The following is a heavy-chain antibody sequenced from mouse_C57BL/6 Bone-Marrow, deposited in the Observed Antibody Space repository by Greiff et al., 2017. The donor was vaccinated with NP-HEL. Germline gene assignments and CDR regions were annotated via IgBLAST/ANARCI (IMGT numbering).Heavy chain of an antibody. V-gene: IGHV5-9-1*02. CDR2: ISSGGDYI. Sequence: EVKVVESGEGLVKPGGSLKLSCAASGFTFSSYAMSWVRQTPEKRLEWVAYISSGGDYIYYADTVKGRFPISRDNARNTLYLQMSSLKSEDTAMYYCTRGHYYGSSYPFDYWGQGTTLTVSS. CDR3: TRGHYYGSSYPFDY. J-gene: IGHJ2*01. CDR1: GFTFSSYA. D-gene: IGHD1-1*01.